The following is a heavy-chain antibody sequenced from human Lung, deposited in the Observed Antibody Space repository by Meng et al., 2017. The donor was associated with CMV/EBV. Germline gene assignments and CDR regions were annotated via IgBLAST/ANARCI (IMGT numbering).Heavy chain of an antibody. D-gene: IGHD3-3*01. CDR1: GVTFSDYY. CDR2: IHSGGST. CDR3: ARDMFWSQSYHGVDV. Sequence: GESXKISCEASGVTFSDYYVNWVRQPPGKGLEWVSVIHSGGSTYYADSVKGRFTISRDNSKNTLYLQMNSLRTEDTAVYYCARDMFWSQSYHGVDVWGHGXTVTVSS. J-gene: IGHJ6*02. V-gene: IGHV3-66*02.